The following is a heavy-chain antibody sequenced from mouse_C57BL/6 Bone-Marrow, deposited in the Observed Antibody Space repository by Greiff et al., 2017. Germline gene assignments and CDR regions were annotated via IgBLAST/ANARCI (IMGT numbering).Heavy chain of an antibody. CDR2: ISNGGGST. V-gene: IGHV5-12*01. CDR1: GFTFSDYY. Sequence: EVKVEESGGGLVQPGGSLKLSCAASGFTFSDYYMYWVRQTPEKRLEWVAYISNGGGSTYYPDTVKGRFTISRDTAKNTLYLQMSRLKSEDTAMYYCARGWLLHAMDYWGQGTSVTVSS. D-gene: IGHD2-3*01. J-gene: IGHJ4*01. CDR3: ARGWLLHAMDY.